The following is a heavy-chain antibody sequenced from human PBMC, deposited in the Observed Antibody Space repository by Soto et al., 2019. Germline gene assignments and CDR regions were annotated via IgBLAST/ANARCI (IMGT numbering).Heavy chain of an antibody. CDR1: GYTFTGYY. V-gene: IGHV1-2*04. CDR3: ARGGATSFGVVHYYYYGMDV. D-gene: IGHD3-3*01. J-gene: IGHJ6*02. Sequence: GASVKVSCKASGYTFTGYYMHWVRQAPRQGLEWMGWINPNSGGTNYAQKFQGWVTMTRDTSISTAYMELSRLRSDDTAVYYCARGGATSFGVVHYYYYGMDVWGQGTTVTVSS. CDR2: INPNSGGT.